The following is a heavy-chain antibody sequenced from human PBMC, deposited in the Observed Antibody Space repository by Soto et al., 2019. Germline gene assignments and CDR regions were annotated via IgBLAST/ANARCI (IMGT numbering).Heavy chain of an antibody. D-gene: IGHD3-16*02. CDR3: ARVMITFGGVIVSDAFDI. Sequence: QVQLVQSGAEVKKPGASVKVSCKASGYTFTSYGISWVRQAPGQGLEWMGWISAYNGNTNYAQKLQGRVTMTTDTSTSKAYMELRSLRSDDTAVYYCARVMITFGGVIVSDAFDIWGQGTMVTVSS. V-gene: IGHV1-18*04. CDR1: GYTFTSYG. CDR2: ISAYNGNT. J-gene: IGHJ3*02.